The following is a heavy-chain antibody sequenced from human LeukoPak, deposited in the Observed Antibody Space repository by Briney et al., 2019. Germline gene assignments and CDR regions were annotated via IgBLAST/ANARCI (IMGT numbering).Heavy chain of an antibody. J-gene: IGHJ4*02. D-gene: IGHD5-18*01. CDR1: GGTFSSYA. V-gene: IGHV1-69*04. CDR3: ARVSLVDTAYYFDY. Sequence: ASVKVSCKASGGTFSSYAISWVRQAPGQGLEWMGRILPILGIANYAQKFQGRVTITADKSTSTAYMELSSLRSEDTAVYYCARVSLVDTAYYFDYWGQGTLVTVSS. CDR2: ILPILGIA.